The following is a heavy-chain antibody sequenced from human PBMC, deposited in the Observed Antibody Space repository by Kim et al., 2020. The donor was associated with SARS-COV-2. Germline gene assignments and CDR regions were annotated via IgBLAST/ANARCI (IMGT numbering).Heavy chain of an antibody. J-gene: IGHJ5*02. V-gene: IGHV1-24*01. CDR2: FDPEDGET. D-gene: IGHD6-13*01. CDR1: GYTLTELS. CDR3: ATTTYSHSSSWLTSWFDP. Sequence: ASVKVSCKVSGYTLTELSMHWVRQAPGKGLEWMGGFDPEDGETIYAQKFQGRVTMTEDTSTDTAYMELSSLRSEDTAVYYCATTTYSHSSSWLTSWFDPWGQGTLVTVSS.